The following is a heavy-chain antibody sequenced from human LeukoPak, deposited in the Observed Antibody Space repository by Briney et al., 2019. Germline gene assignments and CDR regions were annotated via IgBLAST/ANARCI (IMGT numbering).Heavy chain of an antibody. CDR3: ARVDCSGGSCYSFGNYYGMDV. CDR1: GYTFTGYY. CDR2: INPNSGGT. Sequence: ASVKVSCKASGYTFTGYYMHWVRQAPGQGLKWMGWINPNSGGTNYAQKFQGRVTMTRDTSISTAYMELSRLRSDDTAVYYCARVDCSGGSCYSFGNYYGMDVWGQGTTVTVSS. J-gene: IGHJ6*02. D-gene: IGHD2-15*01. V-gene: IGHV1-2*02.